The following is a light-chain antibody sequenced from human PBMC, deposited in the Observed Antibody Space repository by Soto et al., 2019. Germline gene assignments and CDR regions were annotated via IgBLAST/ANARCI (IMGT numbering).Light chain of an antibody. CDR2: AAS. V-gene: IGKV1-39*01. CDR3: QQSYSTPFT. J-gene: IGKJ3*01. CDR1: QEISNY. Sequence: DIQMTQSPSSLSASVGGRVTITCQASQEISNYLNWYQQKPGKSPDLLIYAASRLQSGFPSRFSGSGSGTDFTLTISSLQPADFATYFCQQSYSTPFTFGPGTKVDIK.